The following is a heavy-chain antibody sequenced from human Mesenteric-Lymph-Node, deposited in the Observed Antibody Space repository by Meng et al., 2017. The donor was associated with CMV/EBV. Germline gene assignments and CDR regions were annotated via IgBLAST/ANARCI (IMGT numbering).Heavy chain of an antibody. J-gene: IGHJ6*02. CDR2: IYYSGTS. D-gene: IGHD1-26*01. CDR3: ARDRGSHYGGGTLYYFYGMDV. V-gene: IGHV4-59*01. CDR1: GDSIGSYY. Sequence: GSLRLSCTVSGDSIGSYYWTWLRQSPGKELEWIGYIYYSGTSDHNPSPKSRVTISVDTSKNHFSLNLSSVTAADTAVYYCARDRGSHYGGGTLYYFYGMDVWGPGTTVTVSS.